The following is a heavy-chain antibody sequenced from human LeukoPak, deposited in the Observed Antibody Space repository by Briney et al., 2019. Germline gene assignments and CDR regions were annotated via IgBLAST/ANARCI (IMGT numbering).Heavy chain of an antibody. D-gene: IGHD2-2*01. V-gene: IGHV3-30*04. J-gene: IGHJ1*01. CDR3: ARVGVAWDIVVVPAAGYFQH. CDR1: GVTFSSYA. Sequence: GGSLRLSCAASGVTFSSYAMHWVRQAPGKGLEWVAVISYDGSNKYYADSVEGRFTISRDNSRNTLYLQMNSLRAEDTAVYYCARVGVAWDIVVVPAAGYFQHWGQGTLVTVSS. CDR2: ISYDGSNK.